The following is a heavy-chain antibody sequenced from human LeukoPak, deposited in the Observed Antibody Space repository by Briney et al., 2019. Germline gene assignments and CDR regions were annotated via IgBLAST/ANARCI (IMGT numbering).Heavy chain of an antibody. D-gene: IGHD5-24*01. Sequence: TASETLSLTCTVSGGSISSYYWSWIRQPPGKGLEWIGYIYYSGSTNYNPSLKSRVTISVDTSKNQFSLKLSSVTAADTAVYYCARGGMATFYWGQGTLVTVSS. CDR3: ARGGMATFY. CDR1: GGSISSYY. CDR2: IYYSGST. V-gene: IGHV4-59*01. J-gene: IGHJ4*02.